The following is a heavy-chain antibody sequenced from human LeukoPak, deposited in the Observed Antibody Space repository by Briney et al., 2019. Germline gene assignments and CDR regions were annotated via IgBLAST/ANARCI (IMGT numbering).Heavy chain of an antibody. Sequence: GGSLRLSCAASGFTFSDYCMSWIRQAPGKGLEWVSYISSSGSTIYYADSVKGRFTISRDNAKNSLYLQMNSLRAEDTAVYYCARVIAAAGDHDAFDIWGQGTMVTVSS. V-gene: IGHV3-11*01. CDR2: ISSSGSTI. CDR3: ARVIAAAGDHDAFDI. CDR1: GFTFSDYC. D-gene: IGHD6-13*01. J-gene: IGHJ3*02.